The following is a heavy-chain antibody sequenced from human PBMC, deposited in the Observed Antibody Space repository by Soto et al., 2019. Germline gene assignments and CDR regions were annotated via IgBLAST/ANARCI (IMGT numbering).Heavy chain of an antibody. CDR1: GGSFSGYY. D-gene: IGHD2-15*01. CDR3: ARLGPYCSGGSCYEPYYYYYYMDV. J-gene: IGHJ6*03. V-gene: IGHV4-34*01. Sequence: SETLSLTCAVYGGSFSGYYWSWIRQPPGKGLEWIGEINHSGSTNYNPSLKSRVTISVDTSKNQFSLKLSSVTAADTAVYYCARLGPYCSGGSCYEPYYYYYYMDVWGKGTTVTVSS. CDR2: INHSGST.